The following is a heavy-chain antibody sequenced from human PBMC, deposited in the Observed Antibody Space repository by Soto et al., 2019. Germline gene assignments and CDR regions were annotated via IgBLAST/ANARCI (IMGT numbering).Heavy chain of an antibody. D-gene: IGHD3-16*02. CDR1: GGSISSYY. CDR3: ARELGDYDYVWGSYRPETWFDP. Sequence: SETLSLTCTVSGGSISSYYWSWIRQPPGKGLEWIGYIYYSGSTNYNPSLKSRVTISVDTSKNQFSLKLSSVTAADTAVYYCARELGDYDYVWGSYRPETWFDPWGQGTLVTVS. J-gene: IGHJ5*02. CDR2: IYYSGST. V-gene: IGHV4-59*01.